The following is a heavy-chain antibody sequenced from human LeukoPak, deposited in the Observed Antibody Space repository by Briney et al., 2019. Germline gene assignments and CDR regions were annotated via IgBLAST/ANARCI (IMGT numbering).Heavy chain of an antibody. CDR1: GYTFTSYD. Sequence: GASVKVSCKASGYTFTSYDINWVRQATGQGLEWMGWMNPNSGNTGYAQKFQGRVTMTRNTSISTAYMELSSLRSEDTAVYYCARVYRVAAAGSYSYYYMDVWGKGTTVTISS. D-gene: IGHD6-13*01. J-gene: IGHJ6*03. V-gene: IGHV1-8*01. CDR2: MNPNSGNT. CDR3: ARVYRVAAAGSYSYYYMDV.